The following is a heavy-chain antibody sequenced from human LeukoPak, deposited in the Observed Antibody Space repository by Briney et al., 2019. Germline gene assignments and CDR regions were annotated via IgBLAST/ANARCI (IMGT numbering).Heavy chain of an antibody. J-gene: IGHJ4*02. D-gene: IGHD6-6*01. V-gene: IGHV4-61*05. CDR2: IYYSGST. CDR1: GGSISSSSYY. CDR3: ARPWYSSSLPFDY. Sequence: SETLSLTCTVSGGSISSSSYYWSWIRQPPGKGLEWIGYIYYSGSTNYNPSLKSRVTISVDTSKNQFSLKLSSVTAADTAVYYCARPWYSSSLPFDYWGQGTLVTVSS.